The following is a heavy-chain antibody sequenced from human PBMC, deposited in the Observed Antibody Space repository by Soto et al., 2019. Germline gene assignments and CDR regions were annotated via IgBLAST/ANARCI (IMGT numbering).Heavy chain of an antibody. CDR2: IIPIFGTA. D-gene: IGHD2-8*01. CDR1: GGTFSSYA. V-gene: IGHV1-69*01. Sequence: QVQLVQSGAEVKKPGSSVKVSCKASGGTFSSYAISWVRQAPGQGLEWMGGIIPIFGTANYAQKFQGRVTITADESTSTAYMEMSSLRSEDTAVYYCARDSKEYAIRYDYYGRDVWGQGTTVTVSS. CDR3: ARDSKEYAIRYDYYGRDV. J-gene: IGHJ6*02.